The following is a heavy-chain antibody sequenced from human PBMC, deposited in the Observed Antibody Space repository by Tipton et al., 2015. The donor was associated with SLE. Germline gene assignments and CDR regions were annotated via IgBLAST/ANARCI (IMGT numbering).Heavy chain of an antibody. CDR3: ARTLLDYYYYMDV. Sequence: QLVQSGAELKKPGASVKVSCKASGYTFPNYVLNWVRQAPGQGLEWMGWISAHNGNTKLQQKFQGRVLMTTDTSTNTAFMELRGLRYDDTAVYYCARTLLDYYYYMDVWGKGTTVTVSS. CDR1: GYTFPNYV. J-gene: IGHJ6*03. V-gene: IGHV1-18*01. CDR2: ISAHNGNT.